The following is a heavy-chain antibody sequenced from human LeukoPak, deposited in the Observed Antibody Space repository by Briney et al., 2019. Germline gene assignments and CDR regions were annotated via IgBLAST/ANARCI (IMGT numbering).Heavy chain of an antibody. J-gene: IGHJ4*02. Sequence: GGSLRLSCAASGFTFSSYWMSWVRQAPGKGLEWVANIKQDGSEKYYVDSVKGRFTISRDNAKNSLYLQMSSLRAEDTAVYYCARGDELRYFDWLSNFDYWGQGTLVTVSS. D-gene: IGHD3-9*01. CDR3: ARGDELRYFDWLSNFDY. V-gene: IGHV3-7*01. CDR1: GFTFSSYW. CDR2: IKQDGSEK.